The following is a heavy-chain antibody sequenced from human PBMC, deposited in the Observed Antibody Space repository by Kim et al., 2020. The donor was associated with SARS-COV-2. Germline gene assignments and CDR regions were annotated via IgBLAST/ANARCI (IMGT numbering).Heavy chain of an antibody. V-gene: IGHV4-59*01. CDR1: GGSISSYY. CDR2: IYYSGST. Sequence: SETLSLTCTVSGGSISSYYWSWIRQPPGKGLEWIGYIYYSGSTNYNPSLKSRVTISVDTSKNQFSLKLSSVTAADTAVYYCARGNWGTGGDYYYYYMDVWGKGTTVTVSS. CDR3: ARGNWGTGGDYYYYYMDV. D-gene: IGHD7-27*01. J-gene: IGHJ6*03.